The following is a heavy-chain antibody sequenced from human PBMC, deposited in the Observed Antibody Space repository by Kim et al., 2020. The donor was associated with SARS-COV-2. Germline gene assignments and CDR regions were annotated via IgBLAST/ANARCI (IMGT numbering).Heavy chain of an antibody. CDR1: GFTFSSYW. V-gene: IGHV3-74*01. Sequence: GGSLRLSCAASGFTFSSYWMNWVRQVPGKGLVWVSRIKGDGSITDYADSVKGRFTISRDNAENTLYLQMSSLRAEDTAVYYCARLDGGFDIWGQGSLVTVSS. CDR3: ARLDGGFDI. CDR2: IKGDGSIT. J-gene: IGHJ5*02. D-gene: IGHD4-17*01.